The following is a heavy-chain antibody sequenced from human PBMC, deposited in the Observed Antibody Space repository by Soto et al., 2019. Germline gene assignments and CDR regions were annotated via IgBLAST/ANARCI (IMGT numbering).Heavy chain of an antibody. CDR2: ISYDSTKT. D-gene: IGHD1-26*01. J-gene: IGHJ6*01. V-gene: IGHV3-30*03. CDR3: ARTRSAWSDFHYYSLDV. CDR1: GFTFNSYG. Sequence: VQLVESGGGVVQPGRSLRLSCAASGFTFNSYGMHWVRQGLGNGLEWVAFISYDSTKTYYADSVKGRFTISRDNSNSALYVQRNSLTGEDTAVYYCARTRSAWSDFHYYSLDVWGQGTTVTVS.